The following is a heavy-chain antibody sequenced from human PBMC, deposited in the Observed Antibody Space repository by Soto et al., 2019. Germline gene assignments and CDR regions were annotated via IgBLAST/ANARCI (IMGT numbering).Heavy chain of an antibody. D-gene: IGHD1-1*01. J-gene: IGHJ6*02. CDR3: AREGTGTTHYYYGMDV. V-gene: IGHV3-33*01. CDR2: IWYDGSNK. Sequence: QVPLVESGGGVVQPGRSLRLSCAASGFTFSSYGMHWVRQAPGKGLEWVAVIWYDGSNKYYADSVKGRFTISRDNSKNALYLQMNSLRAEDTAVYYCAREGTGTTHYYYGMDVWGQGTTVTVSS. CDR1: GFTFSSYG.